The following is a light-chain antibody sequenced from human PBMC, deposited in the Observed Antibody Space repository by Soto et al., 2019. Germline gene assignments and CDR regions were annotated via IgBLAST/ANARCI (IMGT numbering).Light chain of an antibody. V-gene: IGKV3-11*01. Sequence: EIVLTQSPATLSLSPGERATLSCRASQSVTWYLAWYQQKPGQAPRLLIYDATNRATCIPARFSGSGSGTDFTLTISSLEPEDFAVYYCQQRTNWLTFGGGTRVEI. CDR1: QSVTWY. CDR3: QQRTNWLT. J-gene: IGKJ4*01. CDR2: DAT.